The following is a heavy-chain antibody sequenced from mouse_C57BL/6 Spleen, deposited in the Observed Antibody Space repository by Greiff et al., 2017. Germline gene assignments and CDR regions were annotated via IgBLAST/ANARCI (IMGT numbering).Heavy chain of an antibody. CDR3: ARFTTVVDWYFDV. Sequence: QVQLQQPGTELVKPGASVKLSCKASGYTFTSYWMHWVKQRPGQGLAWIGNINPSNGGTNYNEKFKSKATLAVDKSSSTAYMQLSSLTSEDSAVYYCARFTTVVDWYFDVWGTGTTVTVSS. CDR1: GYTFTSYW. V-gene: IGHV1-53*01. CDR2: INPSNGGT. D-gene: IGHD1-1*01. J-gene: IGHJ1*03.